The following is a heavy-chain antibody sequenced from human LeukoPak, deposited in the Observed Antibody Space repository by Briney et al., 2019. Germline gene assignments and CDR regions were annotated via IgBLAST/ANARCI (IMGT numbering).Heavy chain of an antibody. J-gene: IGHJ4*02. CDR2: ISSSGSTI. D-gene: IGHD1-14*01. Sequence: PGGSLRLSCAASGFTFSDYYMSWIRQAPGKGLEWVSYISSSGSTIYYADSVKGRFAISRDNAKNSLYLQMNSLRAEDTAVYYCARDLLVEGTDYFDYWGQGTLVTVSS. CDR3: ARDLLVEGTDYFDY. CDR1: GFTFSDYY. V-gene: IGHV3-11*04.